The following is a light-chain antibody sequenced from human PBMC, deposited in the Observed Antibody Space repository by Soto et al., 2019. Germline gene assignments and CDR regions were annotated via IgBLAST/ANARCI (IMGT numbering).Light chain of an antibody. CDR2: GAS. J-gene: IGKJ1*01. Sequence: EIVLTQSPGTLSLSPGERATLSCRASQSVSSSYLARYQQKPGQAPRLLIYGASIRAAATPARFSGSGAGTNFSLTISSLQSEDFAVYYCQQHDKLPPAFGQGTKVDIK. V-gene: IGKV3-20*01. CDR1: QSVSSSY. CDR3: QQHDKLPPA.